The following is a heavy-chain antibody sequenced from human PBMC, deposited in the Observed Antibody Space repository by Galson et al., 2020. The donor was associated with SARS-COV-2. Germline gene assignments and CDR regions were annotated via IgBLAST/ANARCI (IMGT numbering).Heavy chain of an antibody. V-gene: IGHV3-30*04. Sequence: GESLKISCAASGFTFSSYAMHWVRQAPGKGLEWVAVISYDGSNKYYADSVKGRFTISRDNSKNTLYLQMNSLRAEDTAVYYCAKLHNLGVDYWGQGTLVTVSS. CDR3: AKLHNLGVDY. CDR1: GFTFSSYA. J-gene: IGHJ4*02. CDR2: ISYDGSNK. D-gene: IGHD1-1*01.